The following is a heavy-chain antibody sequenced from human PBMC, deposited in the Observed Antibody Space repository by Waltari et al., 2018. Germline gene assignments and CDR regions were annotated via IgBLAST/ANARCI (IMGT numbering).Heavy chain of an antibody. J-gene: IGHJ6*02. CDR3: ARSYGSGSWDYYYGMDV. D-gene: IGHD3-10*01. CDR2: IIPIFGTA. Sequence: QVQLVQSGAEVKKPGSSVKVSCKASGGPFSSYAISWVRQAPGQGLEWMGGIIPIFGTANYAQKFQGRVTITADESTSTAYMELSSLRSEDTAVYYCARSYGSGSWDYYYGMDVWGQGTTVTVSS. CDR1: GGPFSSYA. V-gene: IGHV1-69*01.